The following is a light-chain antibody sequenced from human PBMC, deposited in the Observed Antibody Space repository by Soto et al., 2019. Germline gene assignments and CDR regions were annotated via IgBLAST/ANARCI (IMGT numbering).Light chain of an antibody. CDR3: QQSSNWPPAIT. J-gene: IGKJ5*01. V-gene: IGKV3-11*01. Sequence: EIVMTQSPATLSLSPGERATLSCRASQSVSIYLAWYQQNPGKPPRLLIYDASNRATGIPARFSGSASGTDFTLTIRRLETEEFARYYCQQSSNWPPAITFGQGTKLDIK. CDR2: DAS. CDR1: QSVSIY.